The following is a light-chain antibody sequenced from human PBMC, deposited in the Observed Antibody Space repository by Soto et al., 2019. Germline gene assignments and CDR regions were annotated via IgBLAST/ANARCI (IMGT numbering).Light chain of an antibody. V-gene: IGKV1-27*01. CDR3: QQYNSAPWT. CDR1: QGLSNN. CDR2: AAS. Sequence: DIQMTQSPSSLSASVGDRVTITCRASQGLSNNLAWYQQKPGKVPKLLIYAASTLQSGVPSRFSGSGSGTDFTLTISSLQPEDGATYYCQQYNSAPWTFGQWTKVEIK. J-gene: IGKJ1*01.